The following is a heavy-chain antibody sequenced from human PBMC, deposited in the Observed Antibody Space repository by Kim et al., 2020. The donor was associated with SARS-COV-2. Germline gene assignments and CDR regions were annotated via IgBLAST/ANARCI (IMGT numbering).Heavy chain of an antibody. J-gene: IGHJ6*02. CDR3: ARLAYSSTTVYDYDMDV. Sequence: SVKVSCKASVGTFSSYAISWVRQAPGQGLEWMGGIIPIFGTANYAQKFQGRVTITADESTSTAYMELSSLRSEDTAVYYCARLAYSSTTVYDYDMDVWGQGTTVTVSS. CDR2: IIPIFGTA. V-gene: IGHV1-69*13. CDR1: VGTFSSYA. D-gene: IGHD6-13*01.